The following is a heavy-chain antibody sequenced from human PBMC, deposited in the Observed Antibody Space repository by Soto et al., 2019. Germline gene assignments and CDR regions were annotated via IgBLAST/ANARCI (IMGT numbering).Heavy chain of an antibody. J-gene: IGHJ4*02. V-gene: IGHV4-4*02. CDR2: AYHNGLT. Sequence: SETLSLTCAVSCDSVTSNVWWSWVRQPPGKGLEWIGEAYHNGLTDYNPSLKSRVTMSVDTSKNEFSLKLTSLTAADTAIYYCARDAAVPGESDRFDYWGQGTLVTVS. CDR1: CDSVTSNVW. D-gene: IGHD6-19*01. CDR3: ARDAAVPGESDRFDY.